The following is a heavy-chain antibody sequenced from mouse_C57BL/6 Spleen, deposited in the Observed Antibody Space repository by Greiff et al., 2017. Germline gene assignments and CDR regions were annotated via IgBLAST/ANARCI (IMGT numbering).Heavy chain of an antibody. D-gene: IGHD3-2*02. CDR1: GYTFTDYY. CDR2: INPYNGGT. CDR3: ARGRLDSSGYRGFDY. J-gene: IGHJ2*01. V-gene: IGHV1-19*01. Sequence: EVKLQQSGPVLVKPGASVKMSCKASGYTFTDYYMNWVKQSHGKSLEWIGVINPYNGGTSYNQKFKGKATLTVDKSSSTAYMELNSLTSEDSAVYYCARGRLDSSGYRGFDYWGQGTTLTVSS.